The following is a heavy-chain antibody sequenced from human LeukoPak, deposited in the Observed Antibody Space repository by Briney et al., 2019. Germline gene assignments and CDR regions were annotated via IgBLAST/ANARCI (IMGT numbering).Heavy chain of an antibody. Sequence: PEGSLRLSCAASGFTFSSYAMSWVRQAPGKGLEWVSAISGSGGSTYYADSVKGRFTISRDNSKNTLYLQMNSLRAEDTAVYYRAKSQDDFWSGYPLFLDYWGQGTLVTVSS. J-gene: IGHJ4*02. CDR2: ISGSGGST. D-gene: IGHD3-3*01. CDR1: GFTFSSYA. V-gene: IGHV3-23*01. CDR3: AKSQDDFWSGYPLFLDY.